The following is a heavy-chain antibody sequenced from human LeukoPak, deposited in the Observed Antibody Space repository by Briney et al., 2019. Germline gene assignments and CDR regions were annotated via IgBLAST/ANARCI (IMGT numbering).Heavy chain of an antibody. D-gene: IGHD6-19*01. CDR3: ARGGRYSSGWYF. Sequence: SETLSLTCAAYGGSFSGYYWSWIRQPPGKGLEWIGEINHSGSTNYNPSLKSRVTISVDTSKNQFSLKLSSVTAADTAVYYCARGGRYSSGWYFWGQGTLVTVSS. CDR2: INHSGST. J-gene: IGHJ4*02. V-gene: IGHV4-34*01. CDR1: GGSFSGYY.